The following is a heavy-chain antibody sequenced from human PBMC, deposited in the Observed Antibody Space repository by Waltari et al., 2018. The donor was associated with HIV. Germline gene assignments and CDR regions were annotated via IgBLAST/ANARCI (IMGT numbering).Heavy chain of an antibody. CDR3: ASPGGDGDMIFDY. CDR1: GGSFSGYS. D-gene: IGHD2-21*01. J-gene: IGHJ4*02. CDR2: INHSGST. Sequence: QVQLQQWGAGLLKPSETLSLTCAVYGGSFSGYSWSWIRQPPGKGLEWIGEINHSGSTNYNPSLKSRVTISVDTSKNQFSLKLSSVTAADTAVYYCASPGGDGDMIFDYWGQGTLVTVSS. V-gene: IGHV4-34*01.